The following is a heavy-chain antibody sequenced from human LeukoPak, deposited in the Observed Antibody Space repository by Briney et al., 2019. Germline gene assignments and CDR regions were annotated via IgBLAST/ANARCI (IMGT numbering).Heavy chain of an antibody. V-gene: IGHV4-31*03. D-gene: IGHD2-15*01. CDR3: ARAPTRYFDY. CDR2: IYYSGST. J-gene: IGHJ4*02. Sequence: SQTLSLTCTVSGDSISSGGYYWSWIRQHPGKGLEWIGYIYYSGSTYYNPSLKSRVTISVDTSKNQFSLKLSSVTAADTAVYYCARAPTRYFDYWGQGTLVTVSS. CDR1: GDSISSGGYY.